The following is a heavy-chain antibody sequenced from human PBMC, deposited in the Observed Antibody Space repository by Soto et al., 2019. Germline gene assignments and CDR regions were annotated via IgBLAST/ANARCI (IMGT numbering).Heavy chain of an antibody. J-gene: IGHJ4*02. CDR3: AKVATGCTNGVCYPPYSFDY. D-gene: IGHD2-8*01. CDR1: GFTFSSYA. V-gene: IGHV3-23*01. Sequence: GGSLRLSYAASGFTFSSYAMSWVRQAPGKGLEWVSGISGSGDTTYDADSVKGRFTISRDNSKNTLYLQMNSLRAEDTAVYYCAKVATGCTNGVCYPPYSFDYWGQGTLVTVSS. CDR2: ISGSGDTT.